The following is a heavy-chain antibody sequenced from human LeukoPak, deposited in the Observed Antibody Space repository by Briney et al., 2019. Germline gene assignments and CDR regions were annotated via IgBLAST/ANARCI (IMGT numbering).Heavy chain of an antibody. CDR2: INPSGGST. J-gene: IGHJ4*02. Sequence: ASVKVSCKASGYTFTSYYMHWVRQAPGQGLEWMGIINPSGGSTSYAQKFQGRVTMTRDTSTSTVYMELHSLRSEDTAVYYCAREPRDGSSGWYGIDYWGQGTLVTVSS. CDR1: GYTFTSYY. D-gene: IGHD6-19*01. V-gene: IGHV1-46*01. CDR3: AREPRDGSSGWYGIDY.